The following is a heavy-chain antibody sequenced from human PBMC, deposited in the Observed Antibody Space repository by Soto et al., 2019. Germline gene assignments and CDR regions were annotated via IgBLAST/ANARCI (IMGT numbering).Heavy chain of an antibody. J-gene: IGHJ6*03. D-gene: IGHD3-10*01. Sequence: QVQLVESGGGVVQPGGSLRLSCAASAFTFSRHGMHWVRHAPGKGLQWVGGIWSDGSNQRYAESVKGRFTISRDNSKNTLYLQMTSLRAEDTAVYYCASERTFGENNPNYMDVWGTGITVTVSS. CDR3: ASERTFGENNPNYMDV. V-gene: IGHV3-33*01. CDR2: IWSDGSNQ. CDR1: AFTFSRHG.